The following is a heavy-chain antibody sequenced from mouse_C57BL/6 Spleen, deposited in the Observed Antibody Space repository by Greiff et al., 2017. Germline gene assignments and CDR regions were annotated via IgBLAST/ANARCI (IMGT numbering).Heavy chain of an antibody. CDR2: IHPNSGST. CDR3: ARTGYGSSYNFDY. Sequence: VQLQQPGAELVKPGASVKLSCKASGYTFTSYWMHWVKQRPGQGLEWIGMIHPNSGSTNYNEKFKSKATLTVDKSSSTAYMQLSSLTSEDSAVYYCARTGYGSSYNFDYWGQGTTLTVSS. J-gene: IGHJ2*01. CDR1: GYTFTSYW. D-gene: IGHD1-1*01. V-gene: IGHV1-64*01.